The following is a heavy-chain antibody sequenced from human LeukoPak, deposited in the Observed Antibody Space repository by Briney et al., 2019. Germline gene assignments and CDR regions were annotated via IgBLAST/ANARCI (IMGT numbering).Heavy chain of an antibody. D-gene: IGHD6-13*01. Sequence: SETLSLTCAVYGGSFSGYYWSWIRQPPGKGLEWIGEINHSGSTNYNPSLKSRVTISVDTSKNQFSLKLSSVTAADTAVYYCASLRRGRSIEDYWGQGTLVTVSS. J-gene: IGHJ4*02. CDR2: INHSGST. CDR3: ASLRRGRSIEDY. V-gene: IGHV4-34*01. CDR1: GGSFSGYY.